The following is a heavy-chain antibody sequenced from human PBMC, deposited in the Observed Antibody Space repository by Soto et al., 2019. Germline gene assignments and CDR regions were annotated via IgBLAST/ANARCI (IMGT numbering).Heavy chain of an antibody. CDR3: ARVSILSGVFRSFDY. CDR2: VYVGDSDT. J-gene: IGHJ4*02. V-gene: IGHV5-51*01. Sequence: PGESLKISCEASGYSFTSYWIAWVRQMPGKGLEWMGIVYVGDSDTKYSPSFEGQVTISADKSINSAYLQWTSLKASDTAMYYCARVSILSGVFRSFDYWGQGTQVTVSS. D-gene: IGHD3-3*02. CDR1: GYSFTSYW.